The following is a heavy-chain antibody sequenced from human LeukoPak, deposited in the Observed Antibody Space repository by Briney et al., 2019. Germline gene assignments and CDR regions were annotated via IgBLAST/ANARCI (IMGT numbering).Heavy chain of an antibody. CDR1: GFTFSSYW. V-gene: IGHV3-21*01. D-gene: IGHD6-6*01. Sequence: GGSLRLSCAASGFTFSSYWMNWVRQAPGKGLEWVSYISSSSTHIYYADSVKGRFTISRDNARNSLYLQMNSLRAEDTAIYYCARSEHSSSSFDYWGQGTPVTVSS. CDR2: ISSSSTHI. CDR3: ARSEHSSSSFDY. J-gene: IGHJ4*02.